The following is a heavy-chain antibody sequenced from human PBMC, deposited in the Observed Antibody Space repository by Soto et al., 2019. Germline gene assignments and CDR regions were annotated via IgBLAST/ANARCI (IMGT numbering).Heavy chain of an antibody. CDR1: GFTFSSYA. Sequence: QVQLVESGGGVVQPGRSLRLSCAASGFTFSSYAMHWVRQAPGKGLEWVAVISYDGGDKNYADSVKGRFIISRDNPKNTLYLQMNSLRGEDTAVYYCAKDWSGSTIAVADCWGQGTLVTVSS. J-gene: IGHJ4*02. D-gene: IGHD6-19*01. V-gene: IGHV3-30*18. CDR2: ISYDGGDK. CDR3: AKDWSGSTIAVADC.